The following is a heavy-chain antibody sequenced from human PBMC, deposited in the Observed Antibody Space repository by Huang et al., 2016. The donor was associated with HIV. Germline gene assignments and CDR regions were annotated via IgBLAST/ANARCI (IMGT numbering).Heavy chain of an antibody. J-gene: IGHJ3*02. CDR1: GGSITSSSYY. D-gene: IGHD3-22*01. CDR3: ARHFSYYDSSGYTPWDAFDI. Sequence: QLQLQGSGPGLVKPSETLSLTCTVSGGSITSSSYYWGWIRQPPGKGLGWVGSSYYRGIPDYNPSLKSRVTVSVDTSKNQFSLKLSSVTAADTAVYYCARHFSYYDSSGYTPWDAFDIWGQGTMVTVSS. CDR2: SYYRGIP. V-gene: IGHV4-39*01.